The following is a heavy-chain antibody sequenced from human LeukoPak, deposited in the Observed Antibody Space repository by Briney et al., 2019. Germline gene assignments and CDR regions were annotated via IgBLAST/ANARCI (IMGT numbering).Heavy chain of an antibody. CDR3: ARPSGYKGVFDI. J-gene: IGHJ3*02. D-gene: IGHD1-1*01. CDR2: IHPGDSDT. CDR1: GYSFNTYW. V-gene: IGHV5-51*01. Sequence: GESLKISCKGSGYSFNTYWIGWVRQLPGKGLEWMGIIHPGDSDTRYSPSFQGQVTISADKSISTAYMQWSSLKASDTAMYYCARPSGYKGVFDIWGQGTMVTVSS.